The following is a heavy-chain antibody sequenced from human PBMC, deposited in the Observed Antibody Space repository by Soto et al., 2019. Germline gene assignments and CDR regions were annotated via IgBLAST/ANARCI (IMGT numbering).Heavy chain of an antibody. D-gene: IGHD2-8*01. Sequence: TLCLTCTVSGCAFSDINYYGGLILHSPGKGLEWIGSVYYRGRSYSKSSVKSRVTISVDTSKNQFSLNLNSVTASDTAVYYCVSQRTSVLTQAYFDYWGPGALVTVSS. CDR2: VYYRGRS. J-gene: IGHJ4*02. CDR3: VSQRTSVLTQAYFDY. V-gene: IGHV4-39*01. CDR1: GCAFSDINYY.